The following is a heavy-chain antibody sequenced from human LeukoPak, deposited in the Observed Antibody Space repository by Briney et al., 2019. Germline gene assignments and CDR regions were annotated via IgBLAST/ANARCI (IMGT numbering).Heavy chain of an antibody. CDR2: ISPTSAYI. D-gene: IGHD3-22*01. CDR3: ARTIYYYESTSYFSDAFDV. Sequence: GGSLRLSCAATGFTLSGHSMNWVRQAPGKGLDWVSSISPTSAYIYYQGSVKGRFTIPRDDAKNSLYLEMDSLRAEDTAVYYCARTIYYYESTSYFSDAFDVWGQGTMVTVSS. V-gene: IGHV3-21*01. CDR1: GFTLSGHS. J-gene: IGHJ3*01.